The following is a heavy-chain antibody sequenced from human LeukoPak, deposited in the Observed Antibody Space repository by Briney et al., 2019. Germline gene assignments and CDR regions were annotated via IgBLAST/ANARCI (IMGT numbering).Heavy chain of an antibody. J-gene: IGHJ4*02. CDR3: AKDPLGSGYYTSSFAQGY. Sequence: QPGGSLRLSCAASGFTFSSYWMHWVRQAPGKGLVWVSRINSDGSSTSYADSVKGRFTISRDNSKNTLYLQMNSLRAEDTAVYYCAKDPLGSGYYTSSFAQGYWGQGTLVTVSS. CDR1: GFTFSSYW. V-gene: IGHV3-74*01. D-gene: IGHD3-3*01. CDR2: INSDGSST.